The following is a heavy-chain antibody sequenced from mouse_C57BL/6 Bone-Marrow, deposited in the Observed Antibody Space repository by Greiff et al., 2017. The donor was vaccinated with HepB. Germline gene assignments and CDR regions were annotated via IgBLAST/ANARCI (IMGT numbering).Heavy chain of an antibody. J-gene: IGHJ1*03. V-gene: IGHV1-64*01. CDR1: GYTFTSYW. D-gene: IGHD1-1*01. CDR3: ARSTTVVKWYFDV. Sequence: QVQLQQPGAELVKPGASVKLSCKASGYTFTSYWMHWVKQRPGQGLEWIGMIHPNSGSTNYNEKFKSKATLTVDKSSSTAYMQLSSLTSEDSAVYYCARSTTVVKWYFDVWGTGTTVTVSS. CDR2: IHPNSGST.